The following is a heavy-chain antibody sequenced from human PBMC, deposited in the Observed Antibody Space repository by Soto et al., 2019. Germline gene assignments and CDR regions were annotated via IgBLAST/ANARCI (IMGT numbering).Heavy chain of an antibody. V-gene: IGHV1-8*02. CDR1: GYTFTSYD. J-gene: IGHJ4*02. Sequence: GASVKVSSKASGYTFTSYDINWVRQATGQGLEWMGWMNPNSGNTGYAQKFQGRVTMTRNTSISTAYMELSSLRSEDTAVYYCATKHGTMVRGVAFDYWGQGTLVTVSS. CDR3: ATKHGTMVRGVAFDY. CDR2: MNPNSGNT. D-gene: IGHD3-10*01.